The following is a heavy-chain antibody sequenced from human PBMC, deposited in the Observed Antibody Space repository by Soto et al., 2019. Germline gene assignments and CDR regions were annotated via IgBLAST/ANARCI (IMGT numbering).Heavy chain of an antibody. V-gene: IGHV1-18*04. Sequence: ASVKVSCKASGYTFTTYGFNWVRQAPGQGLEWMGWISPYNGDTNYAQNFQGRVTLTTDTSTSTAYMELRSLTSDDTAVYYCARTPRAKMIVLEAATRIDYWGQGTLVTVSA. CDR2: ISPYNGDT. CDR3: ARTPRAKMIVLEAATRIDY. J-gene: IGHJ4*02. D-gene: IGHD2-15*01. CDR1: GYTFTTYG.